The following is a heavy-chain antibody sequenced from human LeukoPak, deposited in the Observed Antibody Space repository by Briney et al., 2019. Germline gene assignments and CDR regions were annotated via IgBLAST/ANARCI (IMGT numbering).Heavy chain of an antibody. J-gene: IGHJ4*02. CDR2: ISSSSSYI. CDR3: ATSPYYSYFDY. V-gene: IGHV3-21*01. Sequence: GGSLRLSCAASGFTFSSYSMNWVRQAPGKGLEWVSSISSSSSYIYYADSVKGRITISRDNAKNSLYLQMNSLRAEDTAVYYCATSPYYSYFDYWGQGTLVTVSS. D-gene: IGHD1-26*01. CDR1: GFTFSSYS.